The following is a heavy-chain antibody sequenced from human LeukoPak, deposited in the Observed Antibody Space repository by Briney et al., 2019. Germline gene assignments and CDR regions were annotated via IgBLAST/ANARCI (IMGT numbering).Heavy chain of an antibody. Sequence: GGSLRLSCTGSGVTFDDDVVSWGRQVAGKWLGGWSGMNVSVIITGNADSVTGRLSISRDNDKGSLYLQMNRLGAEDTAVYYCTSLSVEVVRETYYYSNMAVWGKGTTVTLSS. CDR3: TSLSVEVVRETYYYSNMAV. J-gene: IGHJ6*03. V-gene: IGHV3-20*04. CDR2: MNVSVIIT. CDR1: GVTFDDDV. D-gene: IGHD3-10*01.